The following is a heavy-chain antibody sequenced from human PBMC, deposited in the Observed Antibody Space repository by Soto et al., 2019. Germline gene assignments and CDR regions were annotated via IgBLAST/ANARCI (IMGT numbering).Heavy chain of an antibody. CDR1: GYSFTSYW. D-gene: IGHD2-8*01. CDR2: IDPSDSNT. V-gene: IGHV5-10-1*01. Sequence: GESLKISCKGSGYSFTSYWISWVRQMPGKDLERMGRIDPSDSNTNYSPSFQGHVTISADKSISTAYLQWSSLKASDTAMYYWARLYPYCTNGVCYEVSWFDPWGQGTLVTVSS. J-gene: IGHJ5*02. CDR3: ARLYPYCTNGVCYEVSWFDP.